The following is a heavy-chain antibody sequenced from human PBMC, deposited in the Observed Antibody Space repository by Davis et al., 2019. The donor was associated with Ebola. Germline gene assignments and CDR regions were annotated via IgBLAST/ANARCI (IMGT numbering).Heavy chain of an antibody. V-gene: IGHV4-39*01. CDR1: GCSISSSSYY. J-gene: IGHJ5*02. CDR3: ARHDLENWFDP. CDR2: IYYSWRT. Sequence: MPGGSLRLSCTVSGCSISSSSYYWGWIRQPPGKGLEWIGSIYYSWRTYYNPSLKSRVTISLDTSKNQFSLKLSSVTAADTAVYYCARHDLENWFDPWGQGTLVTVSS.